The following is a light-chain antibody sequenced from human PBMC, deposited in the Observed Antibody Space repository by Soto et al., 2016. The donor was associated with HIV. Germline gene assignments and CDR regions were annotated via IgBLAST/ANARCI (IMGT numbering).Light chain of an antibody. CDR2: GAS. J-gene: IGKJ5*01. CDR3: QQYSVFPIT. V-gene: IGKV1-5*01. Sequence: DIQMTQSPSTLSASIGDRVTITCRASQNINVWVAWYQQRPGKAPNFLMYGASNLEKGVPSRFSGGGSGTEFTLTINSLLPDDFATYYCQQYSVFPITFGQGTRLEIK. CDR1: QNINVW.